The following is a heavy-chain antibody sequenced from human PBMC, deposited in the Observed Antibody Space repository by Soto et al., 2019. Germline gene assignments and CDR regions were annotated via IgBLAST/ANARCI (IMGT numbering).Heavy chain of an antibody. CDR3: ARGQHSSGWYGNYYYYGMDV. CDR1: GFTFSSYS. D-gene: IGHD6-19*01. V-gene: IGHV3-21*01. J-gene: IGHJ6*02. CDR2: ISSSSSYI. Sequence: EVQLVESGGGLVKPGGSLRLSRAASGFTFSSYSMNWVRQAPGKGLEWVSSISSSSSYIYYADSVKGRFTISRDNAKNSLYLQMNSLRAEDTAVYYCARGQHSSGWYGNYYYYGMDVWGQGTTVTVSS.